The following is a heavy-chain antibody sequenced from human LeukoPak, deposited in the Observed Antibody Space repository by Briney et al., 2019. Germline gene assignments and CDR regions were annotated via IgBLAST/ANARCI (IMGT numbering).Heavy chain of an antibody. V-gene: IGHV1-46*01. CDR2: IKPSGGDT. Sequence: ASVKVSCKTSGYTFTDYNLHWVRQAPGQRLEWMGIIKPSGGDTSYAQTFQGRVFMTRDTSTSTVYMELSRLRSDDTAVYYCARDPNDSIAGGIWGQGTMVTVSS. J-gene: IGHJ3*02. CDR1: GYTFTDYN. CDR3: ARDPNDSIAGGI. D-gene: IGHD1-1*01.